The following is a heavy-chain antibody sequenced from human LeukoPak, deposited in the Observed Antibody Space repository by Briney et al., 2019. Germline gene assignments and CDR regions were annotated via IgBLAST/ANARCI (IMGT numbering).Heavy chain of an antibody. CDR2: TRSKANNHTT. Sequence: GGPLRLSCAASGITLSDQYMEWVRQTPGKGLEWVGRTRSKANNHTTEYAASVKGRFTISRDDSNNSLYLQMNSLKTEDTAVYYCARMTFGGMDVWGKGTTVTVSS. D-gene: IGHD3-16*01. J-gene: IGHJ6*04. CDR1: GITLSDQY. CDR3: ARMTFGGMDV. V-gene: IGHV3-72*01.